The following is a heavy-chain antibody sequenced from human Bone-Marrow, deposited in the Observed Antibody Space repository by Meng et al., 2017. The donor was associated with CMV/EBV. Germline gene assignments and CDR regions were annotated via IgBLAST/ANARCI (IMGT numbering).Heavy chain of an antibody. CDR2: ISSSGSTI. CDR3: ARESPQQPFDY. J-gene: IGHJ4*02. V-gene: IGHV3-48*03. Sequence: GGSLRLSCAASGFTFSSYEMNWVRQAPGKGLEWVSYISSSGSTIYYADSVKGRFTISRDNAKNSLYLKMNSLRAEDTAVYYCARESPQQPFDYWGEGTLVTVSS. CDR1: GFTFSSYE. D-gene: IGHD6-13*01.